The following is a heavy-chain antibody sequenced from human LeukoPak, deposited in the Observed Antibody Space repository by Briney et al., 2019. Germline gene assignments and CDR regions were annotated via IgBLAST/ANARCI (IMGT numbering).Heavy chain of an antibody. CDR2: IYASGST. CDR1: GVSISSYD. V-gene: IGHV4-4*07. D-gene: IGHD6-13*01. J-gene: IGHJ5*02. CDR3: AKDRGQVGAAGRVWFDP. Sequence: SETLSLTCTASGVSISSYDWTWIRQPPGKGLEWIWRIYASGSTNYKHSLKSRVTMSVDTSKNKFSLKLSSLTAADTAVYYCAKDRGQVGAAGRVWFDPWGQGTLVTVSS.